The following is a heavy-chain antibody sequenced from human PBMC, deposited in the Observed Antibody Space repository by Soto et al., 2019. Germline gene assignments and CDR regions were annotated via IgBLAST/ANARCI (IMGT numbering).Heavy chain of an antibody. CDR3: ARIYSGYDLTFDY. V-gene: IGHV4-31*03. CDR1: GGSISSGGYY. J-gene: IGHJ4*02. Sequence: SETLSLTCTVSGGSISSGGYYLSWIRQHPGKGLEWIGYIYYSGSTYYNPSLKSRVTISVDTSKNQFSLKLSSVTAADTAVYYCARIYSGYDLTFDYWGQGTLVTVSS. CDR2: IYYSGST. D-gene: IGHD5-12*01.